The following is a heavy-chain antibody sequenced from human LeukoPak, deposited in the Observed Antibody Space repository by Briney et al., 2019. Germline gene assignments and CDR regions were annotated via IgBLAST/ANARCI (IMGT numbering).Heavy chain of an antibody. CDR3: ARDGSNRRQQLPLGMDV. CDR2: IIPILGIA. Sequence: SVKVSCKASGGTFSSYAISWVRQAPGQGLEWMGRIIPILGIANYAQKFQGRVTITADKSTSTAYMELSSLRSEDTAVYYCARDGSNRRQQLPLGMDVWGQGTTVTVSS. CDR1: GGTFSSYA. V-gene: IGHV1-69*04. D-gene: IGHD6-13*01. J-gene: IGHJ6*02.